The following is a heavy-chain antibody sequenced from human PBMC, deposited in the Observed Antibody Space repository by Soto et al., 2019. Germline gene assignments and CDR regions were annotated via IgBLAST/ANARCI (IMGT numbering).Heavy chain of an antibody. J-gene: IGHJ3*01. CDR2: IYSGGNA. CDR1: GSIVSNNN. V-gene: IGHV3-53*04. D-gene: IGHD3-16*01. Sequence: EVQLVESGGGLVQPGGSLRLSCVGSGSIVSNNNMAWVRQAPGKGLEWVSTIYSGGNANHADSVKGRFSISRDSPKNSVLLQMRSLRVDDTALYYCARGPTMGGAFDLWGQGTMVIVSP. CDR3: ARGPTMGGAFDL.